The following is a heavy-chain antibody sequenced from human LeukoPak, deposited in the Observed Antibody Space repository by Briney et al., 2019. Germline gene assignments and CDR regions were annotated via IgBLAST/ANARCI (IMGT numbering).Heavy chain of an antibody. V-gene: IGHV3-21*01. Sequence: PGGSLRPSCTASGFTFSTYTMNWVRQAPGKGLEWVSSISSSSYYIYYADSVKGRFTISRDNAKNSLFLQMNSLRAEDTAVYYCGAAYSGSSPFDYWGQGTLVTVSS. J-gene: IGHJ4*02. CDR2: ISSSSYYI. D-gene: IGHD1-26*01. CDR1: GFTFSTYT. CDR3: GAAYSGSSPFDY.